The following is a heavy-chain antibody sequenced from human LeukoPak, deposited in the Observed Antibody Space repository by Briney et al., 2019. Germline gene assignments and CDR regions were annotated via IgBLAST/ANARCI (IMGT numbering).Heavy chain of an antibody. Sequence: ASVKVSCKASGYTFTVYYMHWVRQAPGQGLEWMGWINPNSGGTNYAQKFQGRVTMTRDTSISTAYMELSRLRSDDTAVYYCAREGDGYNYAYYWGQGTLVTVSS. V-gene: IGHV1-2*02. CDR2: INPNSGGT. J-gene: IGHJ4*02. D-gene: IGHD5-24*01. CDR3: AREGDGYNYAYY. CDR1: GYTFTVYY.